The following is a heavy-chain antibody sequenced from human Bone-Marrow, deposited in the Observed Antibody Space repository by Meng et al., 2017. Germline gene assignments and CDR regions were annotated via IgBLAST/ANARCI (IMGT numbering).Heavy chain of an antibody. Sequence: GGSLRLSCAASGFTFSDYWMNWVRHAPGEGLLWVSQINTDGSTIRYADSVKGRFTISRDNAENSLYLQMNSLRAEDTALYYCAKDMAAAGTFWFDPWGQGTLVTVSS. D-gene: IGHD6-13*01. V-gene: IGHV3-74*01. CDR1: GFTFSDYW. CDR3: AKDMAAAGTFWFDP. CDR2: INTDGSTI. J-gene: IGHJ5*02.